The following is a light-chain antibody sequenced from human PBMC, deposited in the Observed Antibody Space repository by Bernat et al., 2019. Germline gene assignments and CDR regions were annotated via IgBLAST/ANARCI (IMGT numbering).Light chain of an antibody. CDR3: QQSYGTPYT. Sequence: DIQMTQSPSSLSASVGDRVTITCRASQSISMYFNWYQQKPGKAPNLLIYAASSLQSGVPSRFSASGSGTDFTLTITSLQPEDFATYYCQQSYGTPYTFCQGTKLE. J-gene: IGKJ2*01. V-gene: IGKV1-39*01. CDR1: QSISMY. CDR2: AAS.